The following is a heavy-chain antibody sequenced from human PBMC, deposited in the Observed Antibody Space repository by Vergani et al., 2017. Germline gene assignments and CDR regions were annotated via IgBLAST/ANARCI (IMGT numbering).Heavy chain of an antibody. J-gene: IGHJ3*01. CDR2: IKQDGSEK. V-gene: IGHV3-7*01. Sequence: EVQLVESGGGLVQPGGSLRLSCEASGFIFSNYWMNWVRQAPGKGLEWVANIKQDGSEKYSVDSVKGRFTISRDNAKNSLYLQMDSLRVEDTAVYYCARLLSSSRAENSHNWVEPLFVWGQGTMVTVSS. CDR1: GFIFSNYW. CDR3: ARLLSSSRAENSHNWVEPLFV. D-gene: IGHD2/OR15-2a*01.